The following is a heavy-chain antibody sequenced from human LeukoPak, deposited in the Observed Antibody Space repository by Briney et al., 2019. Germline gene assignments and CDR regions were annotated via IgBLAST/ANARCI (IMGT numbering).Heavy chain of an antibody. CDR3: LRDRFTDTYLDSFDV. D-gene: IGHD3-16*01. J-gene: IGHJ3*01. V-gene: IGHV3-30*04. Sequence: GRSLRLSCGGSGFTFSRYPIHWVRQIPGKGLQWVAVVSYEGIHKFYADSVKGRFTISRDNSKNMVFLLMSSLRVDDSALYYCLRDRFTDTYLDSFDVWGQGVRVIVPS. CDR2: VSYEGIHK. CDR1: GFTFSRYP.